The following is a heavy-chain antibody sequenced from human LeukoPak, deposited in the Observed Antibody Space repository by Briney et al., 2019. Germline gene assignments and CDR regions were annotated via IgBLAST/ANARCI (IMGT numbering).Heavy chain of an antibody. J-gene: IGHJ6*03. V-gene: IGHV4-4*07. CDR2: ICTSGST. CDR1: GGSISSYY. Sequence: SETLSLTCTVAGGSISSYYWRWIRQPAGKGLEWIGRICTSGSTNYNPSLKSRVTMSVDTSKNQFSLKLSSVTAADTAVYYCAREAGYCSSTSCYTREFYYYYYMDVWGKGTTVTVSS. D-gene: IGHD2-2*02. CDR3: AREAGYCSSTSCYTREFYYYYYMDV.